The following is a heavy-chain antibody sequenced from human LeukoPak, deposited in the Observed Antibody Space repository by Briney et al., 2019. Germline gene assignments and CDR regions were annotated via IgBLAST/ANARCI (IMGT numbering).Heavy chain of an antibody. CDR2: IYHSGTT. Sequence: SETLSLTCTVSNYSITSGYYWGWTRPPPGKGLEWIGIIYHSGTTYYNPSLKSRVTISVDTAKNQFSLNLSSVTAADTAVYYCARVSRGYDILYWGQGTLVTVSS. CDR3: ARVSRGYDILY. D-gene: IGHD3-9*01. V-gene: IGHV4-38-2*02. CDR1: NYSITSGYY. J-gene: IGHJ4*02.